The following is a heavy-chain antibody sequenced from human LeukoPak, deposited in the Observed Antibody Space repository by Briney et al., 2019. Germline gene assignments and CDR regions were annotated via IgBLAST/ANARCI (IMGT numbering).Heavy chain of an antibody. CDR2: ISSSSSYI. CDR1: GFTFRNYC. CDR3: ARDLIRSVNYMDV. V-gene: IGHV3-21*01. J-gene: IGHJ6*03. Sequence: PGGSLRLSCAASGFTFRNYCMNWVRQAPGKGLEWVSSISSSSSYIYYADSVKGRFTISRDNAKNSLYLQMNSLRAEDTAVYYCARDLIRSVNYMDVWGKGTTVTVSS. D-gene: IGHD1-26*01.